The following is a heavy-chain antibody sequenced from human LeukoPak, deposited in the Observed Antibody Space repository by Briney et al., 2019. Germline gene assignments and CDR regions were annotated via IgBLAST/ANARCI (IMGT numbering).Heavy chain of an antibody. V-gene: IGHV3-30-3*01. D-gene: IGHD6-13*01. CDR3: ARAIIAAGSNY. CDR2: ISYDGSNK. CDR1: GFTFSSYA. J-gene: IGHJ4*02. Sequence: GGSLRLSCAASGFTFSSYAMHWVRQAPGKGLEWVAVISYDGSNKYYADSVKGRFTISRDNSKNTLYLQMNSLRAEDTAVYYCARAIIAAGSNYWGQGTLVTVSS.